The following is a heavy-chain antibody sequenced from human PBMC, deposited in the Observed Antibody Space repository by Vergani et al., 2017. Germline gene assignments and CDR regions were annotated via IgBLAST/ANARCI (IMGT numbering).Heavy chain of an antibody. CDR2: ISSSGSTI. V-gene: IGHV3-48*04. D-gene: IGHD1-1*01. CDR3: ARDLPVQLERRSRFDY. J-gene: IGHJ4*02. CDR1: GFTFSSYG. Sequence: EVQLVESGGGVVQPGRSLRLSCAASGFTFSSYGMHWVRQAPGKGLEWVSYISSSGSTIYYADSVKGRFTISRDNAKNSLYLQMNSLRAEDTAVYYCARDLPVQLERRSRFDYWGQGTLVTVSS.